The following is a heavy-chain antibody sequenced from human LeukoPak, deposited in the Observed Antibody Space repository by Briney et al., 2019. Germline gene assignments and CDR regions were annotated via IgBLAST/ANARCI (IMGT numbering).Heavy chain of an antibody. V-gene: IGHV5-10-1*01. CDR2: IDPSDSYT. CDR3: ARQGRNYDYNWFDP. CDR1: GYTL. D-gene: IGHD1-7*01. Sequence: GESLRISCKGSGYTLISLVRQMPGQGLEWMGRIDPSDSYTNYSPSFQGHVTISADKSISTAYLQWSSLKASDTAMYYCARQGRNYDYNWFDPWGQGTLVTVSS. J-gene: IGHJ5*02.